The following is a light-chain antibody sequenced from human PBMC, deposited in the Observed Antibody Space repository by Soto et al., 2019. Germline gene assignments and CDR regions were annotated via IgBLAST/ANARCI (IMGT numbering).Light chain of an antibody. J-gene: IGKJ1*01. V-gene: IGKV3-20*01. Sequence: EIVLTQSPATLSLSPGERATLSCRASQTVSSSLAWYQQKPGQAPRLLIFRASSRATGIPDRFSGSGSGTDFTLTISRLEPEDFAVYYCQQYGSSQWTFGQGTKVDIK. CDR2: RAS. CDR3: QQYGSSQWT. CDR1: QTVSSS.